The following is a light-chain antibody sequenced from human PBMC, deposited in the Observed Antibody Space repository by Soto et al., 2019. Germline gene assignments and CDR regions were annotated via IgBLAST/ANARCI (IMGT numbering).Light chain of an antibody. V-gene: IGKV3-11*01. CDR3: QQRSSWPPT. Sequence: EIVLTQSPATLSLSPGEGVTLSCRASQSVSSYLAWYQQKPGQAPRLLIYDASNRATGVPARFNGSGSVTDFTLTISSLEPEDFAVYYCQQRSSWPPTCGRGTKVEFK. CDR2: DAS. CDR1: QSVSSY. J-gene: IGKJ1*01.